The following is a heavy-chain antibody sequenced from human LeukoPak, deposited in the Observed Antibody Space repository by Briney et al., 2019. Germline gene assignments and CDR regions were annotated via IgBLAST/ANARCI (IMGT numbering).Heavy chain of an antibody. CDR3: ARNRDGYNSFDY. J-gene: IGHJ4*02. D-gene: IGHD5-24*01. CDR1: GGSISSSGYS. CDR2: IYHSGST. Sequence: PSQTLSLTCAVSGGSISSSGYSWSWIRQPPGKGLEWIGYIYHSGSTYYNPSLKSRVTISVDRSKNQFSLKLSSVTAADTAVYYCARNRDGYNSFDYWGQGTLVTVSP. V-gene: IGHV4-30-2*01.